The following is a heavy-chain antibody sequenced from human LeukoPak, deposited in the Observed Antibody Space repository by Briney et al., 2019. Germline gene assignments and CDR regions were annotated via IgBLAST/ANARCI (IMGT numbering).Heavy chain of an antibody. CDR1: GFTYSSYA. CDR2: ISYDGSDK. Sequence: PGGSLRLSCAASGFTYSSYAMHWVRQAPGKGLEWVAFISYDGSDKYYADSVKGRFTVSRDNSKSTLYLQMNSLRAEDTAIYYCAKDLDGHCSGDSCAFCDYWGQGTLVTVSS. D-gene: IGHD2-15*01. V-gene: IGHV3-30*18. J-gene: IGHJ4*02. CDR3: AKDLDGHCSGDSCAFCDY.